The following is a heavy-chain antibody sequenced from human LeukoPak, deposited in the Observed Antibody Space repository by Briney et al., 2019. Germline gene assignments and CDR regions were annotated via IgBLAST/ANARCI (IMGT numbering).Heavy chain of an antibody. CDR2: ISSSTSSI. Sequence: GGSLRLSCAASGFTFSSYSMNWVRQAPGRGLEWVSYISSSTSSIYYADSVKGRFTISRDNAKNSLYLQMNSLRDEDTAVYYCARDSRMVRGVHYYYGMDVWGQGTTVTVSS. D-gene: IGHD3-10*01. J-gene: IGHJ6*02. V-gene: IGHV3-48*02. CDR3: ARDSRMVRGVHYYYGMDV. CDR1: GFTFSSYS.